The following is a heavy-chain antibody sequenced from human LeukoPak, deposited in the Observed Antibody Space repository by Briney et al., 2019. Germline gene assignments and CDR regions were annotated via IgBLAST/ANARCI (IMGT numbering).Heavy chain of an antibody. Sequence: GGSLRLSCAASGFTFSSYEMNWVRQAPGKGLEWVSYISSSGSTIYYADSVKGRITISRDNAKNSLYLQMNSLRAEDTAVYYCARVGLRRDIVVVPAAFFDYWGQGTLVTVSS. V-gene: IGHV3-48*03. D-gene: IGHD2-2*01. J-gene: IGHJ4*02. CDR2: ISSSGSTI. CDR3: ARVGLRRDIVVVPAAFFDY. CDR1: GFTFSSYE.